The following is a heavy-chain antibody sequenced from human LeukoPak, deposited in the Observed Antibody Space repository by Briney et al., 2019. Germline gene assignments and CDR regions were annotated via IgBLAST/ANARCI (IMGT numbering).Heavy chain of an antibody. CDR1: GFTVSSDY. CDR2: IYSGGST. Sequence: SGGSLRLSCAASGFTVSSDYMTWVRQAPGKGLEWVSVIYSGGSTYYADSVKGRFTISRDNVKNTLFLQMNSLRAEDTAVYYCASYLTSIPSGMDVWGQGTTVTVSS. CDR3: ASYLTSIPSGMDV. J-gene: IGHJ6*02. V-gene: IGHV3-66*01. D-gene: IGHD2/OR15-2a*01.